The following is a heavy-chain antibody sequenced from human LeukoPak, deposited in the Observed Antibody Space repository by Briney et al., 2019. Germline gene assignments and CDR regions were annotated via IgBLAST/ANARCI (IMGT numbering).Heavy chain of an antibody. CDR1: GYTFTSYY. CDR3: ARDRTSWLADTAMVGTAAFDI. CDR2: INPSGGST. J-gene: IGHJ3*02. D-gene: IGHD5-18*01. V-gene: IGHV1-46*01. Sequence: ASVKVSCKASGYTFTSYYMHWVRQAPGQGLEWMGIINPSGGSTSYAQKFQGRVTMTRDTSTSTVYMELSSLRSEDTAVYYCARDRTSWLADTAMVGTAAFDIWGQGTMVTVSS.